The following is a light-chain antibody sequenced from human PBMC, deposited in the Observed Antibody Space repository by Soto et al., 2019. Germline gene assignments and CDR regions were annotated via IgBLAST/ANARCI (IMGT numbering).Light chain of an antibody. V-gene: IGLV2-14*03. CDR3: VSFTTTSTHV. CDR1: SSDIGSYNH. CDR2: AVS. J-gene: IGLJ1*01. Sequence: QSVLTQPASVPGSPGQSITISCSGTSSDIGSYNHVAWYQQFPGKSPKLMIYAVSDRPPGVSNRFSGSKSGNTAYLTISGLQVEDEAEYFCVSFTTTSTHVFGTGTKVTVL.